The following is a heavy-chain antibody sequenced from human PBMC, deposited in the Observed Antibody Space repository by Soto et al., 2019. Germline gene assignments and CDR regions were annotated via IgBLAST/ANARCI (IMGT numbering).Heavy chain of an antibody. J-gene: IGHJ4*02. Sequence: EVQLVESGGGLAQPGGSLRLSCAASGFIFSSFTMNWVRHAPGKGLEWISYIGSDIYYADSVKGRFTTSRDMAKNSLYLQLNSLRAEDSAVYYCVIDWSFAFDNWCQGTLVTVSS. CDR1: GFIFSSFT. V-gene: IGHV3-48*01. CDR2: IGSDI. CDR3: VIDWSFAFDN.